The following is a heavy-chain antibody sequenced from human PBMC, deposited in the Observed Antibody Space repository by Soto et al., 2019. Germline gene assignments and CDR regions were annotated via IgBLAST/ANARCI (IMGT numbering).Heavy chain of an antibody. CDR3: ARLPGITTFRRDY. CDR2: TYYSGNT. V-gene: IGHV4-39*01. Sequence: QLQLQESGPGLVKPSETLSLTCSVSGGSISSPSYYWGWIRQPPGTGLEWIGRTYYSGNTYYNPSLKSRVTIFVETSRTQFSLKVNSVTAADTAVYCWARLPGITTFRRDYWGQGTLVTVSS. J-gene: IGHJ4*02. CDR1: GGSISSPSYY. D-gene: IGHD1-1*01.